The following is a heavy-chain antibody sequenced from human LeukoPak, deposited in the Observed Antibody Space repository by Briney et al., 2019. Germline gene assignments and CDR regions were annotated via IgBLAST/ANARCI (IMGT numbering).Heavy chain of an antibody. CDR1: GYTFTSYG. Sequence: ASVKVSCKASGYTFTSYGISWVRQAPGQGLEWMGWISAYNGNTNYAQKLQGRVTMTTDTSTSTAYMELSSLRSEDTAVYYCATEFGHYYGSGRWAHGDYWGQGTLVTVSS. CDR2: ISAYNGNT. V-gene: IGHV1-18*01. D-gene: IGHD3-10*01. CDR3: ATEFGHYYGSGRWAHGDY. J-gene: IGHJ4*02.